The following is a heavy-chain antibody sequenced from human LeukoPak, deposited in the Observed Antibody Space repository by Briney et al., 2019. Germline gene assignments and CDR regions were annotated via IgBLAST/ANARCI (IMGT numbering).Heavy chain of an antibody. CDR1: GGTFSSYA. Sequence: GSVKVSCKASGGTFSSYAISWVRQAPGQGLEWMGWISAYNGNTNYAQKLQGRVTMTTDTSTSTAYMELRSLRSDDTAVYYCAREKVGAPLGYWGQGTLVTVSS. V-gene: IGHV1-18*01. J-gene: IGHJ4*02. CDR3: AREKVGAPLGY. CDR2: ISAYNGNT. D-gene: IGHD1-26*01.